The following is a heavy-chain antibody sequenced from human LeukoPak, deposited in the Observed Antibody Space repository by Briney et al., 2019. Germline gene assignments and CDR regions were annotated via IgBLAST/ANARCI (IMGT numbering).Heavy chain of an antibody. V-gene: IGHV3-33*01. Sequence: GGSLRLSCAASRFTFSSYGMHWVGQAPGKGLEWVAVIWYDGSNKYYADSVKGRFTISRDNSKNTLYLQMNSLRAEDTAVYYCARGGGFDYWGQGTLVTVSS. CDR2: IWYDGSNK. CDR1: RFTFSSYG. D-gene: IGHD3-16*01. CDR3: ARGGGFDY. J-gene: IGHJ4*02.